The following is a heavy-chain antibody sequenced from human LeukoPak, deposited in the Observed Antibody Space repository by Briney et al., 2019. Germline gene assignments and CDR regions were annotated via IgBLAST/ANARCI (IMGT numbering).Heavy chain of an antibody. V-gene: IGHV4-59*01. D-gene: IGHD5-18*01. Sequence: SETLSLTCTVSGDSISSYYWSWIRQPPGKGLEWIGYIYYSGSTNYNPSLKSRVTISVDTSKNQFSLKLSSVTAADTAVYYCARKQQLWSPYFDYWGQGTLVTVSS. CDR3: ARKQQLWSPYFDY. CDR1: GDSISSYY. CDR2: IYYSGST. J-gene: IGHJ4*02.